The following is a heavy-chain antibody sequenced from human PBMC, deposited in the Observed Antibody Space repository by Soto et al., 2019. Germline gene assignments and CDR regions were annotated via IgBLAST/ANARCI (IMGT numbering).Heavy chain of an antibody. Sequence: GGSLRLSCAASGFTFSSYAMSWVRQAPGKGLEWVSAISGSGGSTYYADSVKGRFTISRDNSKNTLYLQMNSLRAEDTAVYYCAKGIDPVRSGSYSYYYYYGMDVWGQGTTVTVSS. J-gene: IGHJ6*02. D-gene: IGHD3-10*01. CDR2: ISGSGGST. CDR1: GFTFSSYA. V-gene: IGHV3-23*01. CDR3: AKGIDPVRSGSYSYYYYYGMDV.